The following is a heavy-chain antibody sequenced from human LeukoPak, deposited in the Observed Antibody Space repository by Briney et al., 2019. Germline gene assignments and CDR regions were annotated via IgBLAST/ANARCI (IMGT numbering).Heavy chain of an antibody. D-gene: IGHD3-22*01. J-gene: IGHJ4*02. CDR2: ISVRSNYR. Sequence: GASLTLSCAASGYTFSDFSVNWVRQPPGKGLEWVSSISVRSNYRYYADSVRGRFTISRDDARDSLFLQMNSLRAEDTAVYFCVRLRRNNDRSGYYYYYDYWGQGTLVTVSS. CDR1: GYTFSDFS. V-gene: IGHV3-21*01. CDR3: VRLRRNNDRSGYYYYYDY.